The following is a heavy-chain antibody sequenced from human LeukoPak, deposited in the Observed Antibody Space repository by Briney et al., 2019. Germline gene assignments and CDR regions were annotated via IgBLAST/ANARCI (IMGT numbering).Heavy chain of an antibody. V-gene: IGHV1-18*01. CDR3: ARGYDYDRSGYPDDAFDI. D-gene: IGHD3-22*01. J-gene: IGHJ3*02. CDR1: GYTFTSYG. CDR2: ISAYDGKR. Sequence: GASVKVSCKASGYTFTSYGISWVRQAPGQGLEGMGWISAYDGKRNYAQKVQGRVTMTTDTSTSTAYMELRSLRSDDTAVYYCARGYDYDRSGYPDDAFDIWGQGTMVTVSS.